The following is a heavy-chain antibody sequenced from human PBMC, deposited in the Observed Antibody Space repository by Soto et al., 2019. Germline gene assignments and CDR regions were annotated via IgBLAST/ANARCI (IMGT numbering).Heavy chain of an antibody. J-gene: IGHJ4*02. D-gene: IGHD3-3*01. CDR2: INHSGRT. CDR3: ARGSPLYYDVWSGYPYFDY. CDR1: GGSFSGYY. V-gene: IGHV4-34*01. Sequence: QVQLQQWGAGLLKPSETLSLTCAVYGGSFSGYYWCWIRQPPGKGLEWLGEINHSGRTNYNPSLKSRVNISVDTSNDQFSLTLDSVAAADTGVYYCARGSPLYYDVWSGYPYFDYWGQGTLVSVCS.